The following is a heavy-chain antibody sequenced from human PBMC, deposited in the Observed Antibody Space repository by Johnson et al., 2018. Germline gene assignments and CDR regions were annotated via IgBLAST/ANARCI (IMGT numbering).Heavy chain of an antibody. CDR1: GGSFTTYA. D-gene: IGHD3-10*01. Sequence: VQLVESGAEVKEPGSSVKVSCKTSGGSFTTYAIIWVRQAPGQGLEWMVGIVPIMGTPNYAPKFQGRVTLTADESTSTAYMDLKSLRSEDTALYYCARVGFGSWKNYSDYWGQGTLVTVSS. CDR3: ARVGFGSWKNYSDY. V-gene: IGHV1-69*01. J-gene: IGHJ4*02. CDR2: IVPIMGTP.